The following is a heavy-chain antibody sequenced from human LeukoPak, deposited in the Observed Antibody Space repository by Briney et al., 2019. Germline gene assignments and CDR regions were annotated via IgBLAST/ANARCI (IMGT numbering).Heavy chain of an antibody. Sequence: GASVKVSCKASGYTFTGYYMHWVRQAPGQGLDWMGWINPNSGGTNYAQKFQGRVTMTRDTSISTAYMELSRLRSDDTAVYYCARGPSLTYGDYFFDYWGQGTLVTVSS. J-gene: IGHJ4*02. CDR2: INPNSGGT. D-gene: IGHD4-17*01. CDR3: ARGPSLTYGDYFFDY. CDR1: GYTFTGYY. V-gene: IGHV1-2*02.